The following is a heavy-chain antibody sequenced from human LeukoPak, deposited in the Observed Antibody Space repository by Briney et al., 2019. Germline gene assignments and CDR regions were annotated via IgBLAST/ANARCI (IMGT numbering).Heavy chain of an antibody. CDR3: ARQRATGGVRGSYRPVLALDY. V-gene: IGHV4-34*01. D-gene: IGHD3-16*02. J-gene: IGHJ4*02. CDR2: INHSGST. Sequence: SETLSLTCAVYGGSFSGYYWSWIRQPPGKGLEWIGEINHSGSTNYNPSLKSRVTISVDTSKNQFSLKLSSVTAADTAVYYCARQRATGGVRGSYRPVLALDYWGQGTLVTVSS. CDR1: GGSFSGYY.